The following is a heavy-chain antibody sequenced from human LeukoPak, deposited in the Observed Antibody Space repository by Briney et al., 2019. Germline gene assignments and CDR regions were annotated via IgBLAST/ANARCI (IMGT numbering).Heavy chain of an antibody. J-gene: IGHJ4*02. D-gene: IGHD3-10*01. Sequence: GGSLRLSCAASGFTFSSYAMSWVRQAPGKGLEWVGRIRNKANSYTTDYAASVKGRFTISRDDSMNSLYLQMNSLKTEDTAVYYCGRVRGEENWGQGTLVTVSS. CDR3: GRVRGEEN. CDR1: GFTFSSYA. CDR2: IRNKANSYTT. V-gene: IGHV3-72*01.